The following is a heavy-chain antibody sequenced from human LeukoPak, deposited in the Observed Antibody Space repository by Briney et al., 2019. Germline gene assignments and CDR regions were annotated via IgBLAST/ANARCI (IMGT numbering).Heavy chain of an antibody. Sequence: PRGSLRDSCAAPGFTFRGYAMSWGRQAPGEGLGRGSAISGSGGSTYYAESVKGGVTISRDTSKNTLYLQMNSLITEVTAVYYCANDRWDIGVVVADPFDFGPQGKVVTVS. D-gene: IGHD2-15*01. CDR2: ISGSGGST. J-gene: IGHJ4*02. V-gene: IGHV3-23*01. CDR1: GFTFRGYA. CDR3: ANDRWDIGVVVADPFDF.